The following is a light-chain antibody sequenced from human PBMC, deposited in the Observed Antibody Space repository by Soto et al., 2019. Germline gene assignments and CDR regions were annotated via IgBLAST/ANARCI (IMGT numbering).Light chain of an antibody. Sequence: QLVLTQPPSVSGTPGLRVTISCSGGSSNIGRDTVNWYQQLPGTAPKLLMFNDDQRPSGVPDRFSGSRSGTSASLAISGLQSDDEADYYCQSYDSSLSGSVFGGGTKLTVL. V-gene: IGLV1-44*01. J-gene: IGLJ3*02. CDR2: NDD. CDR3: QSYDSSLSGSV. CDR1: SSNIGRDT.